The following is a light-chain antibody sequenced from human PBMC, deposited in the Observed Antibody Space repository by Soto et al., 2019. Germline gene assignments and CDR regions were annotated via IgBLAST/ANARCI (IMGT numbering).Light chain of an antibody. Sequence: QSALTQPASVSGSPGQSITISCTGTSSDVGGYNYVSWYQQHPGKAPKLMIYDVSNRPSGVSNRFSGSKSGNTASLTISGPQAEDEADYYCSSYTSSYSGVFGTGTKLTVL. V-gene: IGLV2-14*01. CDR3: SSYTSSYSGV. CDR1: SSDVGGYNY. J-gene: IGLJ1*01. CDR2: DVS.